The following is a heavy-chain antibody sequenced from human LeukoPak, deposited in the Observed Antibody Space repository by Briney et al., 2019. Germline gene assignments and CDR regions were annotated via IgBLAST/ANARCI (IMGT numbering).Heavy chain of an antibody. CDR1: GFTFSSYA. J-gene: IGHJ6*02. CDR3: AKRNAQARDYNYYYGMDV. Sequence: GGSLRLSCAASGFTFSSYAMSWVRQAPGKGLEWVSAISGSGGSTYYADSVKGRFTISRDNSKNTLYLQMNSLRAEDTAVYYCAKRNAQARDYNYYYGMDVWGQGTTVTVSS. CDR2: ISGSGGST. V-gene: IGHV3-23*01. D-gene: IGHD2-8*01.